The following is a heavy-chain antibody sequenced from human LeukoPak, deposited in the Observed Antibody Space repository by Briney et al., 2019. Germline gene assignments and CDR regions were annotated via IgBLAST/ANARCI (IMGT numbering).Heavy chain of an antibody. CDR2: IIPIFGTA. Sequence: ASVKVSCKASGGTFISYAISWVRQAPGQGLKWMGGIIPIFGTANYAQKFQGRVTITADESTSTAYMELSSLRSEDTAVYYCARDQGYDSSGYYFDYWGQGTLVTVSS. J-gene: IGHJ4*02. CDR3: ARDQGYDSSGYYFDY. V-gene: IGHV1-69*13. D-gene: IGHD3-22*01. CDR1: GGTFISYA.